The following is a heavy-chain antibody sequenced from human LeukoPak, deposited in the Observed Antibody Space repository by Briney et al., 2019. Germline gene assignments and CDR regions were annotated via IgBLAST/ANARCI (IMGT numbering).Heavy chain of an antibody. Sequence: GGSLRLSCAASGFTVSSNYMSWVRQAPGKGLEWVSIIYSGGSTFYADSVKGRFTISRDNSKNTLYLQMNSLRAEDTAVYYCARANVLLWFGELLYFDYWGQGTLVTVSS. D-gene: IGHD3-10*01. CDR1: GFTVSSNY. J-gene: IGHJ4*02. CDR2: IYSGGST. V-gene: IGHV3-53*01. CDR3: ARANVLLWFGELLYFDY.